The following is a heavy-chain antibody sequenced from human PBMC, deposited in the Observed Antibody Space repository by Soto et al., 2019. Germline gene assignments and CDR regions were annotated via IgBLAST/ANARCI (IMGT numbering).Heavy chain of an antibody. CDR2: ISYSGST. V-gene: IGHV4-59*01. CDR3: ARDLKEYCSDGKCNWFDP. CDR1: GASITTYY. J-gene: IGHJ5*02. Sequence: SETLSLTCTVFGASITTYYWSWIGQPPGKGLEWIGYISYSGSTDYNPSLKSRVTISFDASKNQISLQVRSATAADAAVYYCARDLKEYCSDGKCNWFDPWGQGTLVT. D-gene: IGHD2-15*01.